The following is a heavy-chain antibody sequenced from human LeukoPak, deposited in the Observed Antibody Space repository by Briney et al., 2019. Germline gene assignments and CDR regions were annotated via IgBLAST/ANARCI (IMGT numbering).Heavy chain of an antibody. CDR3: ARDNSGSYSPCDY. CDR2: ISGSGGST. D-gene: IGHD1-26*01. Sequence: GGSLRLSCAASGFTFSSYAMSWVRQAPGKGLEWVSAISGSGGSTYYADSVKGRFTISRDNSKNTLYLQMNSLRAEDTAVYYCARDNSGSYSPCDYWGQGTLVTVSS. J-gene: IGHJ4*02. CDR1: GFTFSSYA. V-gene: IGHV3-23*01.